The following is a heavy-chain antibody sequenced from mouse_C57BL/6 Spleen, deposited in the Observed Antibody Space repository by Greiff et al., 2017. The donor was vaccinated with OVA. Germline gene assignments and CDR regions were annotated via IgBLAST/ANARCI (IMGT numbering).Heavy chain of an antibody. J-gene: IGHJ2*01. V-gene: IGHV1-18*01. CDR3: ARNDYDMYYFDY. CDR2: INPNNGGT. Sequence: VQLQQSGPELVKPGASVKIPCKASGYTFTDYNMDWVKQSHGKSLEWIGDINPNNGGTIYNQKFKGKATLTVDKSSSTAYMELRSLTSEDTAVYYCARNDYDMYYFDYWGQGTTLTVSS. D-gene: IGHD2-4*01. CDR1: GYTFTDYN.